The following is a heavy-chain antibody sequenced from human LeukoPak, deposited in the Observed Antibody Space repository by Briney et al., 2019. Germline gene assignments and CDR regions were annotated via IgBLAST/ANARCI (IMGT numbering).Heavy chain of an antibody. CDR3: TRDPTDSGLGDY. CDR1: GFTVSSNY. CDR2: IYSDGRT. V-gene: IGHV3-53*01. J-gene: IGHJ4*02. Sequence: GGSLRLSCAASGFTVSSNYMSWVRQAPGKGLEWVSVIYSDGRTFYADSVKGRFTISRDSSNNTLYLQMNSLRAEDTAVYYCTRDPTDSGLGDYWGQGTLVTVSS. D-gene: IGHD6-19*01.